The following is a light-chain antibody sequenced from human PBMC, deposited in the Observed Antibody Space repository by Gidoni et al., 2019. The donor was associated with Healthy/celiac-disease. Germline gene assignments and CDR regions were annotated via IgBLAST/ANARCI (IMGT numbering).Light chain of an antibody. V-gene: IGKV3-20*01. J-gene: IGKJ1*01. CDR2: GAS. CDR3: QQYGSSPPWT. Sequence: EIVLTQSPGTLSLSPGERATLSGRASQSVSSSYLAWYQQKPGQAPRLLIYGASSRATGIPDRFSVSGSGTDFTLTISRLEPEDFAVYYCQQYGSSPPWTFGQGTKVEIK. CDR1: QSVSSSY.